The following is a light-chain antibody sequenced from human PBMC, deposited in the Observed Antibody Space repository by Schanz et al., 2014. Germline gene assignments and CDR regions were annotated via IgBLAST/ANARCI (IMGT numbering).Light chain of an antibody. J-gene: IGLJ2*01. CDR1: NIGSKS. CDR3: QVWDSSSDLHVV. CDR2: DDS. V-gene: IGLV3-21*02. Sequence: SSELTQPPSVSMAPGQTAKITCGGNNIGSKSVHWYQQKPGQAPVLVVFDDSDRPSGIPERLSGSNSGNTATLTISRVEAGDEADYYCQVWDSSSDLHVVFGGGTKLTVL.